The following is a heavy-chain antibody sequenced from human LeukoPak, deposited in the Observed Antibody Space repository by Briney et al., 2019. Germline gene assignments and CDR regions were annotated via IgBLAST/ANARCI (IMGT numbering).Heavy chain of an antibody. CDR3: AKDLRAVAGTDGWFDP. CDR1: GFTFDDYA. V-gene: IGHV3-9*01. D-gene: IGHD6-19*01. CDR2: ISWNSGSI. J-gene: IGHJ5*02. Sequence: PGGSLRLSCAASGFTFDDYAMHWVRQAPGKGLEWVSGISWNSGSIGYADSVKGRFTISRDNAKNSLYLQMNSLRAEDTALYYCAKDLRAVAGTDGWFDPWGQGTLVTVSS.